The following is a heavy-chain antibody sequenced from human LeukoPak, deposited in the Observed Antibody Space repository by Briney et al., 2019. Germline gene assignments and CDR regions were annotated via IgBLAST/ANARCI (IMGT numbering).Heavy chain of an antibody. D-gene: IGHD3-22*01. CDR2: ISCDGSNK. CDR1: GFTFSSYG. V-gene: IGHV3-30*18. J-gene: IGHJ4*02. Sequence: GGSLRLSCAASGFTFSSYGMHWVRQAPGKGLEWVAVISCDGSNKYYADSVKGRFTISRDNSKNTLYLQMNSLRAEDTAVYYCAKDRDSSGYIDYWGQGTLVTVSS. CDR3: AKDRDSSGYIDY.